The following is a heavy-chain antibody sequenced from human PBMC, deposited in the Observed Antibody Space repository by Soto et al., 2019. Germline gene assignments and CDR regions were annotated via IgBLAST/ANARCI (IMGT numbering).Heavy chain of an antibody. CDR2: IYPGDSDT. V-gene: IGHV5-51*01. Sequence: HGESLKISGTGSGYNFTSYLIGWVRPLPGKGLEWMGIIYPGDSDTRYSPSFQGQVTISADKSISTAYLQWSSLKASDTAMYYCARHGGRDFDWFGFRELMDVWGKGTTVTVSS. J-gene: IGHJ6*03. CDR1: GYNFTSYL. D-gene: IGHD3-9*01. CDR3: ARHGGRDFDWFGFRELMDV.